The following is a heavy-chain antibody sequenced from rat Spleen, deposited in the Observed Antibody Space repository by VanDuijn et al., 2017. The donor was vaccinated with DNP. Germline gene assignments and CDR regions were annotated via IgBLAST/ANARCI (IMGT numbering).Heavy chain of an antibody. Sequence: EVQLVESGGGLVQPGRSLKLSCAASGFTFSDYYMAWVRQAPTKGLELVAYISYAGGSTYHGDSVKGRFTISRDNAENTLFLQMNSLRSEDTATYFCARHDYYSSPYYAMDAWGQGTSVTVSS. CDR2: ISYAGGST. V-gene: IGHV5-22*01. D-gene: IGHD1-2*01. CDR1: GFTFSDYY. J-gene: IGHJ4*01. CDR3: ARHDYYSSPYYAMDA.